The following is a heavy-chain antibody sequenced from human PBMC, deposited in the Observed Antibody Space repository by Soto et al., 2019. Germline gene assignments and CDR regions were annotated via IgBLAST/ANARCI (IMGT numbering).Heavy chain of an antibody. CDR2: ISAYNGNT. D-gene: IGHD2-2*01. J-gene: IGHJ4*02. CDR3: AREIRSYCISTSRYGRFDY. V-gene: IGHV1-18*01. Sequence: ASVKVSCKASGYTFTSYGISWERQAPGQGLEWMGWISAYNGNTNYAQKLQGRVTMTTDTSTSTAYMELRSLRSDDTAVYYCAREIRSYCISTSRYGRFDYWGQGALVTVSS. CDR1: GYTFTSYG.